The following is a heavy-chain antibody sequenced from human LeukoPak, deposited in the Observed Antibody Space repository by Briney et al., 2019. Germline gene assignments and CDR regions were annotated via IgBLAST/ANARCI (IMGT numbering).Heavy chain of an antibody. D-gene: IGHD6-13*01. Sequence: PGGSLRLSCAASGFTVSSSYMYWVRQAPGKGLEWFAVIWYGGSNKYYADSVKGRFTISRDNSKNTLYLQMNSLRAEDTAVYYCARSFRSSWYYFDYWGQGTLVTVSS. J-gene: IGHJ4*02. CDR1: GFTVSSSY. V-gene: IGHV3-33*08. CDR3: ARSFRSSWYYFDY. CDR2: IWYGGSNK.